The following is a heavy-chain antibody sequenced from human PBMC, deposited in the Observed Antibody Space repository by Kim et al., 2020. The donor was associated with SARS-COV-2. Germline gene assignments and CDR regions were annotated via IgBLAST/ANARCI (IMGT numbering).Heavy chain of an antibody. CDR2: IYYSGST. J-gene: IGHJ3*02. CDR3: ARQGHITMTSVGAFDI. D-gene: IGHD3-22*01. CDR1: GGSISSYY. V-gene: IGHV4-59*08. Sequence: SETLSLTCTVSGGSISSYYWSWIRQPPGKGLEWIGYIYYSGSTNYNPSLKSRVTISVDTSKNQFSLKLSSVTAADTAVYYCARQGHITMTSVGAFDIWAKGQWSPSLQ.